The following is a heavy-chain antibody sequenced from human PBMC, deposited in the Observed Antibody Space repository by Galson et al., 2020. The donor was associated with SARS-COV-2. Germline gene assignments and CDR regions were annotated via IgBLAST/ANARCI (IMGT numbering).Heavy chain of an antibody. Sequence: GESLKISCAASGFTFSSYGMHWVRQAPGKGLEWVAVIWYDGSNKYYVDSVKGRFTISRDNSKNTLYLQMNSLRAEDTAVYYCARDFRGENYGMDVWGQGTTVTVSS. CDR3: ARDFRGENYGMDV. V-gene: IGHV3-33*01. J-gene: IGHJ6*02. CDR2: IWYDGSNK. D-gene: IGHD7-27*01. CDR1: GFTFSSYG.